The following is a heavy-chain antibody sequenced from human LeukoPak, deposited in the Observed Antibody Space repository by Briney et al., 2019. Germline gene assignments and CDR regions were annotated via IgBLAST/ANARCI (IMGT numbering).Heavy chain of an antibody. Sequence: SVKVSCKASGGTFSSYAISWVRQAPGQGLEWMGRIIPILGIANYTQKFQGRVTITADKSTSTAYMELSSLRSEDTAVYYCARGLVKAPMDVWGQGTTVTVSS. CDR1: GGTFSSYA. CDR2: IIPILGIA. J-gene: IGHJ6*02. CDR3: ARGLVKAPMDV. V-gene: IGHV1-69*04.